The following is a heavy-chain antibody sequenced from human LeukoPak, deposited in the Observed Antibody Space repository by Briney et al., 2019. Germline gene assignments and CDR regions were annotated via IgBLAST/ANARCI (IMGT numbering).Heavy chain of an antibody. J-gene: IGHJ4*02. CDR3: AATPH. Sequence: PGGSLRLSCAASGFTISCSWMSWVRHAPGKGLEWVANIKQEGNEKYYVDSVKGRFTISRDNAKNSLYLQMNGLRAEDTAVYYCAATPHWGQGTLVTVSS. CDR2: IKQEGNEK. V-gene: IGHV3-7*01. CDR1: GFTISCSW.